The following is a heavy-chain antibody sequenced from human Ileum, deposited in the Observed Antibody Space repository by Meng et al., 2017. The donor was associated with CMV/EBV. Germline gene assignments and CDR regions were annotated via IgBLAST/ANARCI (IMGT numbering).Heavy chain of an antibody. D-gene: IGHD6-13*01. CDR2: IYYSGTT. J-gene: IGHJ4*02. CDR3: ARRSSGLFDY. CDR1: GGSISSGDYY. Sequence: HVQLTGSGPGLVKPSPTPSLTCTVPGGSISSGDYYWTWIRQPPGKGLEWIGYIYYSGTTYYNPSLKSRVSISVDTSRNQFSLQLSSVTAADTAVYYCARRSSGLFDYWGQGILVTVSS. V-gene: IGHV4-30-4*08.